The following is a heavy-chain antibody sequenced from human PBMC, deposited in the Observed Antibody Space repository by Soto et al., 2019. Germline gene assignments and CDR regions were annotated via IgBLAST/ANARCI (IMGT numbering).Heavy chain of an antibody. CDR1: GFSLSTSGVG. D-gene: IGHD1-20*01. CDR3: AHASISPYYYYGMDV. J-gene: IGHJ6*02. CDR2: IYWDDDR. Sequence: QITLKESGPPLVKPTQTLTLTCTFSGFSLSTSGVGVGWIRQPPGKALEWLAVIYWDDDRRYSPSLKSRLTITKDTSKTQVVLTMTNMDPVDTGTYYCAHASISPYYYYGMDVWGQGTTVTVSS. V-gene: IGHV2-5*02.